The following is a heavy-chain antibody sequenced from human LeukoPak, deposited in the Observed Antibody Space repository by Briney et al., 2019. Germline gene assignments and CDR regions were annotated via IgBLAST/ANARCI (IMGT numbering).Heavy chain of an antibody. J-gene: IGHJ6*02. Sequence: SQTLSLTCAISGDSVSSNSVTWNWIRQSPSRGLEWLGRTYYRSTWYNDYAVSVRGRITVNPDTSKNQFSLHLNSVTPEDTAVYYCTRDKVTMVRGVIYDYYGMDVWGRGTTVIVSS. CDR1: GDSVSSNSVT. CDR2: TYYRSTWYN. V-gene: IGHV6-1*01. CDR3: TRDKVTMVRGVIYDYYGMDV. D-gene: IGHD3-10*01.